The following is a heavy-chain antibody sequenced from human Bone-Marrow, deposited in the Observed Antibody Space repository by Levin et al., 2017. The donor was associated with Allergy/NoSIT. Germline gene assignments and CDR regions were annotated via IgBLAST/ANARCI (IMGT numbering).Heavy chain of an antibody. CDR3: AKEKHKSADWYFDL. J-gene: IGHJ2*01. CDR1: GFTFSSYG. CDR2: IPYDGSNI. D-gene: IGHD2-21*01. Sequence: GGSLRLSCAASGFTFSSYGMHWVRQAPGKGLEWVAVIPYDGSNIHYGDSVKGRFTISRDNSKNTLYLQMNTLRAEDTAVYYCAKEKHKSADWYFDLWGRGTLVTVSS. V-gene: IGHV3-30*18.